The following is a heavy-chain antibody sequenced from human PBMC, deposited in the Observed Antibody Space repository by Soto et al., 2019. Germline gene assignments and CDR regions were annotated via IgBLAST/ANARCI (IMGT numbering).Heavy chain of an antibody. CDR2: IYYSGST. J-gene: IGHJ5*02. V-gene: IGHV4-31*03. CDR1: GGSISSGGYY. Sequence: QVQLPESGPGLVKPSQTLSLTCTVSGGSISSGGYYWSWIRQHPGKGLEWIWYIYYSGSTYYNPSLESGVTISVDRSNNHCSLELSSVTAADTAVYYCARGELRDWFDPWGEGTLVTVAS. D-gene: IGHD1-26*01. CDR3: ARGELRDWFDP.